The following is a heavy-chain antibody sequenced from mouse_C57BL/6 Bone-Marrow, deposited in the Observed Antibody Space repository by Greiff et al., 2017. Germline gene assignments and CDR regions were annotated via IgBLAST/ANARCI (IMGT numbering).Heavy chain of an antibody. Sequence: QVHVKQPGAELVKPGASVKMSCKASGYTFTSYWITWVKQRPGQGLEWIGDIYPGSGSTNYNEKFKSKATLTVDTSSSTAYMQLSSLTSEDSAVYYCARPYYSNYWDFDVWGTGTTVTGSS. CDR2: IYPGSGST. J-gene: IGHJ1*03. V-gene: IGHV1-55*01. CDR3: ARPYYSNYWDFDV. D-gene: IGHD2-5*01. CDR1: GYTFTSYW.